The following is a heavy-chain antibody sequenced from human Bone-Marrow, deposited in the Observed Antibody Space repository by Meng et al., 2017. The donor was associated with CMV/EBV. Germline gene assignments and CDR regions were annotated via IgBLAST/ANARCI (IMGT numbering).Heavy chain of an antibody. D-gene: IGHD1-1*01. V-gene: IGHV4-39*07. Sequence: GSLRLSCTVSGGSISSSSYYWGWIRQPPGKGLEWIGSFYYSGSTYYNPSLKSRVSISVDTSKNQFSLKLSSVTAADTAVYYCARDLPGNDGMDVWGQGTTVTVSS. CDR2: FYYSGST. CDR1: GGSISSSSYY. J-gene: IGHJ6*02. CDR3: ARDLPGNDGMDV.